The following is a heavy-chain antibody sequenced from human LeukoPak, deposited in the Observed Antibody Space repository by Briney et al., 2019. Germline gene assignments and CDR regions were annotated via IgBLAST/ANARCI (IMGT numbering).Heavy chain of an antibody. V-gene: IGHV3-7*01. CDR3: VRDGGVSGYDLLDY. CDR2: INQDGSEE. J-gene: IGHJ4*02. CDR1: GFTFSIYW. Sequence: GGSLRLSCAASGFTFSIYWMSWVRQAPGKGLEWVAQINQDGSEEYYMDSVKARFTISRDNAKNSVFLQMNSLRAGDTAVYYCVRDGGVSGYDLLDYWGQGTLVTVSS. D-gene: IGHD5-12*01.